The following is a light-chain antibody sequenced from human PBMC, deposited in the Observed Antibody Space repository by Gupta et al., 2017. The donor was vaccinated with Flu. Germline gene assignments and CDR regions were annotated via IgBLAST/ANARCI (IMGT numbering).Light chain of an antibody. Sequence: FTRKTARITCSGDKLGDKYAFWYQQKPVQSPVLVIYQYTKRTSGIPERFSGCNSENTATLTISGTQALDEADYYCQAWYSSNYVFGTATKVTVL. J-gene: IGLJ1*01. CDR2: QYT. CDR3: QAWYSSNYV. V-gene: IGLV3-1*01. CDR1: KLGDKY.